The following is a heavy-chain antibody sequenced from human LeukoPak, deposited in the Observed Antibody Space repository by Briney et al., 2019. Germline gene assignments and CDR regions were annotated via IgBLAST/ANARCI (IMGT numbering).Heavy chain of an antibody. V-gene: IGHV3-23*01. CDR1: GFTFSSYA. CDR2: ISGSGGST. Sequence: GGSLRLSCAASGFTFSSYAMSWVRQAPGKGLEWVSAISGSGGSTYYADSVKGRFTISRDNSKNTLYLQMNSLGAEDTAVYYCAKDHYYDFWLTSYWGQGTLVTVSS. J-gene: IGHJ4*02. D-gene: IGHD3-3*01. CDR3: AKDHYYDFWLTSY.